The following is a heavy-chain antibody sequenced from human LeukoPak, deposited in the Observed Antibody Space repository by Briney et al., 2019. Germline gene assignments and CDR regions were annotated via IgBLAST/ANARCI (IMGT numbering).Heavy chain of an antibody. V-gene: IGHV4-34*01. Sequence: SETLSLTCAVYGGSFSGYYWSWIRQPAGEGLEWIAEINHSGSTNYNPSLKSRVTISVDTSKNQFSLKLSSVTAADTAVYYCARVRDYYDSSGYLVWGQGTLVTVSS. D-gene: IGHD3-22*01. CDR2: INHSGST. CDR1: GGSFSGYY. J-gene: IGHJ4*02. CDR3: ARVRDYYDSSGYLV.